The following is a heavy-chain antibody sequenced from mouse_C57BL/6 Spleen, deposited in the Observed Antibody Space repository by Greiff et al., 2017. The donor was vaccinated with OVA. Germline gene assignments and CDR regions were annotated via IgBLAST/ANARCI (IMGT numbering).Heavy chain of an antibody. CDR1: GYTLTSYW. Sequence: QVQLQQPGAELVKPGASVKMSCKASGYTLTSYWITWVKQRPGQGLEWIGDIYPGSGSTNYNEKFKSKATLTVDTSSSTAYMQLSSLTSEDSAVYYCASATVVARAMDYWGQGTSVTVSS. V-gene: IGHV1-55*01. CDR2: IYPGSGST. CDR3: ASATVVARAMDY. D-gene: IGHD1-1*01. J-gene: IGHJ4*01.